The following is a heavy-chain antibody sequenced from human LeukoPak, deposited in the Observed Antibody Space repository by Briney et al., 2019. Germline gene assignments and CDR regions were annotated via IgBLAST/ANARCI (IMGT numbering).Heavy chain of an antibody. CDR3: ARVPGWSGFDY. V-gene: IGHV4-30-4*08. Sequence: SQTLSLTCTVSGGSISSGDYYLSWIRQPPGKGLEWIGYIYYSGSTYYNPSLKSRVTISVDTSKNQFSLKLSSVTAADTAVYYCARVPGWSGFDYWGQGTLVTVSS. J-gene: IGHJ4*02. D-gene: IGHD3-3*01. CDR1: GGSISSGDYY. CDR2: IYYSGST.